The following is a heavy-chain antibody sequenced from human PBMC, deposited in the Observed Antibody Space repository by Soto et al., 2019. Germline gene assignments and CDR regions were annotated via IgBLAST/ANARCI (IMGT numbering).Heavy chain of an antibody. D-gene: IGHD3-10*01. V-gene: IGHV4-31*03. J-gene: IGHJ4*02. CDR3: ARSRTYYYGSGTVKAPYFDY. CDR1: GGSISSGGYY. CDR2: IYYSGST. Sequence: SETLSLTCTVSGGSISSGGYYWSWIRQHPGKGLEWIGYIYYSGSTYYNPSLKSRVTISVDTSKNQFSLKLSSVTAADTAVYYCARSRTYYYGSGTVKAPYFDYWGQGTLVTVSS.